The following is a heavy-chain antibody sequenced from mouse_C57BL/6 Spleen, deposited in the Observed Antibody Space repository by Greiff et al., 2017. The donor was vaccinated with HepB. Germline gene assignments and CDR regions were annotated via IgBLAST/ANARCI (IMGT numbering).Heavy chain of an antibody. Sequence: VKLQQPGAELVMPGASVKLSCKASGYTFTSYWMHWVKQRPGQGLEWIGEIDPSDSYTNYNQQFKGKSTLTVDKSSSTAYMQLSSLTSEDSAVYYCARRRTAYYDYWGQGTTLTVSS. V-gene: IGHV1-69*01. CDR3: ARRRTAYYDY. CDR1: GYTFTSYW. J-gene: IGHJ2*01. CDR2: IDPSDSYT.